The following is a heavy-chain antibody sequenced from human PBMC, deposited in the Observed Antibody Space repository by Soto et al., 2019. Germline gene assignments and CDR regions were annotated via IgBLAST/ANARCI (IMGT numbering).Heavy chain of an antibody. CDR1: GYTFTRYA. CDR2: INTGNGNT. V-gene: IGHV1-3*04. J-gene: IGHJ4*02. Sequence: ASVKVSCKASGYTFTRYAIHWVLQAPGQRLEWMGWINTGNGNTKHSQKFQGRVTITRDTSASTAYMELRSLRSEDTAVYYCARDSGGWLYYFDYWGQGTLVTVSS. D-gene: IGHD6-19*01. CDR3: ARDSGGWLYYFDY.